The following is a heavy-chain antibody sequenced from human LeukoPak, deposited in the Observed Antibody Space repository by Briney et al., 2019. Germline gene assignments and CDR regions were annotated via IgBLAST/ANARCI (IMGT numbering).Heavy chain of an antibody. J-gene: IGHJ4*02. Sequence: GASVKVSCKASGYTFTTYYMHWVRQAPGQGLEWMGIINPSGDSITYAQKFQGRVTMTRDTSISTAYMELSRLRSDDTAVYYCARGPSPKSITIFGVAPDYWGQGTLVTVSS. CDR1: GYTFTTYY. D-gene: IGHD3-3*01. CDR2: INPSGDSI. CDR3: ARGPSPKSITIFGVAPDY. V-gene: IGHV1-46*01.